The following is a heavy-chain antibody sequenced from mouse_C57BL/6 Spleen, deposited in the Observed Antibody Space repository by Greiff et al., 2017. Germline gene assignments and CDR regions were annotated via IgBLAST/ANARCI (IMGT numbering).Heavy chain of an antibody. D-gene: IGHD1-1*01. CDR1: GFSLTSYG. CDR2: IWSGGST. J-gene: IGHJ2*01. V-gene: IGHV2-2*01. CDR3: ARNEDYYGSSYGYFDY. Sequence: QVQLQQSGPGLVQPSQSLSITCTVSGFSLTSYGVHWVRQSPGKGLEWLGVIWSGGSTDYNAAFISRLSISKDNSKSQVFFKMNSLQADDTAIYYCARNEDYYGSSYGYFDYWGQGTTLTVSS.